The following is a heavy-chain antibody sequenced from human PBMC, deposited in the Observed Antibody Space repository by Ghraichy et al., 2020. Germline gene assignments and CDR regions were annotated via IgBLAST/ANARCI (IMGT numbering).Heavy chain of an antibody. CDR1: GFTFSSYA. J-gene: IGHJ4*02. CDR2: ISGSGGST. Sequence: GESLNISCAASGFTFSSYAMSWVRQAPGKGLEWVSAISGSGGSTYYADSVKGRFTISRDNSKNTLYLQMNSLRAEDTAVYYCAKVPTLVGAIYFDYWGQGTLVTVSS. D-gene: IGHD1-26*01. V-gene: IGHV3-23*01. CDR3: AKVPTLVGAIYFDY.